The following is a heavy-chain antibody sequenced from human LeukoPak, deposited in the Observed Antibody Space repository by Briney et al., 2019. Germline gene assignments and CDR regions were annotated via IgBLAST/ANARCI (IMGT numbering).Heavy chain of an antibody. V-gene: IGHV1-8*03. D-gene: IGHD6-19*01. J-gene: IGHJ4*02. Sequence: ASVKVSCKASGYTFTSYDINWVRQATGQGLEWMGWMNPNSGNTGYAQKFQGRVTITRNTSISTAYMELSSLGSEDTAVYYCARAKAGAVAGTSDYWGQGTLVTVSP. CDR2: MNPNSGNT. CDR3: ARAKAGAVAGTSDY. CDR1: GYTFTSYD.